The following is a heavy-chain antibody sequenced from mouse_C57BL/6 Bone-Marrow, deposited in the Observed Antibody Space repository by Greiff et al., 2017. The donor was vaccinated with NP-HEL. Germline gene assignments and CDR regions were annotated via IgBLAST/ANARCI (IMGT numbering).Heavy chain of an antibody. V-gene: IGHV1-81*01. Sequence: QVHVKQSGAELARPGASVKLSCKASGYTFTSYGISWVKQRTGQGLEWIGEIYPRSGNTYYNEKFKGKATLTADKSASTAYMELRSLTSEDSAVYCCARWPVVATDYWGQGTTLTVSS. CDR2: IYPRSGNT. CDR1: GYTFTSYG. CDR3: ARWPVVATDY. D-gene: IGHD1-1*01. J-gene: IGHJ2*01.